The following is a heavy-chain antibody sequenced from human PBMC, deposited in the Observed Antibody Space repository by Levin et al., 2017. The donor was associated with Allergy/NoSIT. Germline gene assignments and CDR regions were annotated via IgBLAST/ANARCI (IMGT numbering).Heavy chain of an antibody. CDR2: IYYSGST. D-gene: IGHD3-3*01. CDR1: GGSISSYY. Sequence: SETLSLTCTVSGGSISSYYWSWIRQPPGKGLEWIGYIYYSGSTNYNPSLKSRVTISVDTSKNQFSLKLSSVTAADTAVYYCARDQISIFGPYGMDVWGQGTTVTVSS. V-gene: IGHV4-59*01. J-gene: IGHJ6*02. CDR3: ARDQISIFGPYGMDV.